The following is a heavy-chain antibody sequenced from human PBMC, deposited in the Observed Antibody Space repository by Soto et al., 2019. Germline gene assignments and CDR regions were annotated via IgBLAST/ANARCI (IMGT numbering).Heavy chain of an antibody. Sequence: QVQLQESGPGLVKPSGTLSLTCAVSGGSISSSNWWSWVRQPPGKGLEWIGEIYHSGSTNYNPSLKSRVTIPVDKYRNQFPLQRSSVTAADTAVYYGARSGYSYGWGVDYWGQGTLVTVSS. CDR1: GGSISSSNW. J-gene: IGHJ4*02. CDR3: ARSGYSYGWGVDY. CDR2: IYHSGST. D-gene: IGHD5-18*01. V-gene: IGHV4-4*02.